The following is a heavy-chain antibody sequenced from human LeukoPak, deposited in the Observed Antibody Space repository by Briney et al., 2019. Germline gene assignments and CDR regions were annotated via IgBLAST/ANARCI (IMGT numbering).Heavy chain of an antibody. V-gene: IGHV1-2*02. Sequence: ASVKVSSKASGGTFSSYAISWVRQAPGQGLEWMGWINPNSGGTNYAQKFQGRVTMTRDTSISTAYMELSRLRSDDTAVYYCARVKGIEMATIRLTSWFDPWGQGTLVTVSS. CDR1: GGTFSSYA. D-gene: IGHD5-24*01. CDR2: INPNSGGT. J-gene: IGHJ5*02. CDR3: ARVKGIEMATIRLTSWFDP.